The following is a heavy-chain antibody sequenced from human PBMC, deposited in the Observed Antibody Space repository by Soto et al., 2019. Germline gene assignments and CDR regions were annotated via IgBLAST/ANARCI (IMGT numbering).Heavy chain of an antibody. V-gene: IGHV4-31*03. J-gene: IGHJ4*02. CDR1: GGSIISCGYY. CDR2: IYYSGST. Sequence: TLSLTCTVSGGSIISCGYYWSWIRQHPGKGLEWIGYIYYSGSTYYNPSLKSRVTIPVDTSKNQFSLKLSSVTAADTAVYYCAREYSGYYNFDXWGQGTLVTVSS. D-gene: IGHD5-12*01. CDR3: AREYSGYYNFDX.